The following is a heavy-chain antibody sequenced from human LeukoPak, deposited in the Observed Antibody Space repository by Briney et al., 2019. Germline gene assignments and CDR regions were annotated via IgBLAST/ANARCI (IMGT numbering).Heavy chain of an antibody. J-gene: IGHJ6*03. Sequence: PGGSLRLSCVASGFTFSSSWMSWVRQGPGKGLEWVASINQDEIHYVDAVRGRFTISRDNAKNSLYLQMNSLRAEDTAVYYCARVLRYCSGGNCYSGGLGYMDVWGKGTTVTISS. CDR2: INQDEI. D-gene: IGHD2-15*01. V-gene: IGHV3-7*03. CDR3: ARVLRYCSGGNCYSGGLGYMDV. CDR1: GFTFSSSW.